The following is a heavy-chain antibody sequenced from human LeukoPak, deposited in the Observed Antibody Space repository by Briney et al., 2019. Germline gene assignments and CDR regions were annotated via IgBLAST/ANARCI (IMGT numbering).Heavy chain of an antibody. J-gene: IGHJ4*02. CDR3: ARRSILRNFDY. V-gene: IGHV5-51*01. CDR1: GYSFTSCW. Sequence: GEPLKISRKGSGYSFTSCWIGWVRQMPGKGLEWMGIIYPGDSDTRYSPSFQGQVTISADKSISTAYLQWSSLKASDTAMYYCARRSILRNFDYWGQGTLVTVSS. CDR2: IYPGDSDT.